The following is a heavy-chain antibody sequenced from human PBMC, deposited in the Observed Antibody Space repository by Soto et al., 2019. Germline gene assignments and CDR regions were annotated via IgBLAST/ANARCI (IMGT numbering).Heavy chain of an antibody. J-gene: IGHJ5*01. V-gene: IGHV5-51*01. CDR1: GHTFLSHW. CDR3: ARFSSLISRPGCFDS. CDR2: IWPSSSDT. D-gene: IGHD3-16*01. Sequence: GESLKISCEGSGHTFLSHWIAWVRQVPGKGLEWMGIIWPSSSDTKYSPAFQGPVTISADKSTNTAYPQWKSLRASDTAINFSARFSSLISRPGCFDSWGLGTLVTVSS.